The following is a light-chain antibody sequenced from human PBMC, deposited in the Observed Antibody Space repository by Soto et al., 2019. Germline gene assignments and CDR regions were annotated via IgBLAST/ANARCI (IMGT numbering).Light chain of an antibody. Sequence: EIVLTQSPGTLSLSPGERATLSCRASQSVSSSYLAWYQQKPGQAPRLLIYGASSRATGIPDRFSGSGSGTDFPLTISRLEPDDFAVYYCQQYGSSWTFGQGNKVEIK. CDR3: QQYGSSWT. J-gene: IGKJ1*01. V-gene: IGKV3-20*01. CDR2: GAS. CDR1: QSVSSSY.